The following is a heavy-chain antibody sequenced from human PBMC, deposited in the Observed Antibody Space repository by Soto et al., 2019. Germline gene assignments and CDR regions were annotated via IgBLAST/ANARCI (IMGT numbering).Heavy chain of an antibody. Sequence: GGSLRLSCAASGFPFGTTDMSWVRQAPGEGLEWVSTIDGSGGITFYADSVKGRFTISRDNSRNTVYLQMNSLRGDDTALYSCVKNSGWFNKWGQGALVTVSS. CDR1: GFPFGTTD. J-gene: IGHJ4*02. V-gene: IGHV3-23*01. CDR3: VKNSGWFNK. D-gene: IGHD6-19*01. CDR2: IDGSGGIT.